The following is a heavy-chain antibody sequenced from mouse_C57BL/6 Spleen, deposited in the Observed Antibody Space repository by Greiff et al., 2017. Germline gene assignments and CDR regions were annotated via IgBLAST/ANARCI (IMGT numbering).Heavy chain of an antibody. CDR3: TGRNYGNPYYFDY. CDR2: IYPGNSDT. J-gene: IGHJ2*01. Sequence: VQLQQSGTVLARPGASVKMSCKTSGYTFTSYWMHWVKQRPGQGLEWIGAIYPGNSDTSYNQKFKGKAKLTAVTSASTAYMELSSLTNESSAIYYCTGRNYGNPYYFDYWGQGTTLTVSS. CDR1: GYTFTSYW. V-gene: IGHV1-5*01. D-gene: IGHD2-1*01.